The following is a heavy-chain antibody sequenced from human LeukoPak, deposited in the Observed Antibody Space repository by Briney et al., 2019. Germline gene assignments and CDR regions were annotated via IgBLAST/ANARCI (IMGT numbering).Heavy chain of an antibody. V-gene: IGHV3-74*01. D-gene: IGHD2-2*01. CDR1: GFTFSSYW. CDR2: INSDGSST. CDR3: ARDPYYCSSTSCYAGWFDP. J-gene: IGHJ5*02. Sequence: GGSLRLSCAASGFTFSSYWMHWVRQAPGKGLVWVSRINSDGSSTSYADSVKGRFTISRDNAKNTLYPQMNSLRAEDTAVYYCARDPYYCSSTSCYAGWFDPWGQGTLVTVSS.